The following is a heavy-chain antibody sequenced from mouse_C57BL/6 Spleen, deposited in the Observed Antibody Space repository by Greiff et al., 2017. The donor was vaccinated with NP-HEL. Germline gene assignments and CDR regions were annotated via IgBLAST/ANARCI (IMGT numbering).Heavy chain of an antibody. Sequence: EVQLQQSGPVLVKPGASVKMSCKASGYTFTDYYMNWVKQSHGKSLEWIGVINPYNGGTSYNQKFKGKATLTVDKSSSTAYMELNSLTSEDSAVYYCARVYGSSHGAMDYWGQGTSVTVSS. J-gene: IGHJ4*01. D-gene: IGHD1-1*01. CDR1: GYTFTDYY. V-gene: IGHV1-19*01. CDR3: ARVYGSSHGAMDY. CDR2: INPYNGGT.